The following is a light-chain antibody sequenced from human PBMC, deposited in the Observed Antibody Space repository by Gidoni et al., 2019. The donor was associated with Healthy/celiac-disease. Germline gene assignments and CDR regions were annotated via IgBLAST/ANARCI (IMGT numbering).Light chain of an antibody. CDR1: SLRSYY. CDR2: VKN. J-gene: IGLJ2*01. V-gene: IGLV3-19*01. CDR3: NSRDSSGNHLV. Sequence: SSELTQYPAVSVALGQTVRITCQGDSLRSYYASWYQQKPGQAPVLVIYVKNNRPSGIPDRVSGSSSGNTASLTLTGAQAEDEADYYCNSRDSSGNHLVFGGGTKLTVL.